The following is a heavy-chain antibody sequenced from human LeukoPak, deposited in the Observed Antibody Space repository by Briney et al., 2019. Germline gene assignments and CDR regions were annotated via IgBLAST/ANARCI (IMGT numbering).Heavy chain of an antibody. D-gene: IGHD3-3*01. Sequence: PSQTLSLTCTVSGGSISSGGYYWSWIRHYPGKGLEWIGYIYYSGSTYYNPSLKSRVTISVDTSKNQFSLKLSFVTAADTAVYYCARGGRLSHGMDVWGQGTTVTVSS. CDR1: GGSISSGGYY. J-gene: IGHJ6*02. CDR3: ARGGRLSHGMDV. CDR2: IYYSGST. V-gene: IGHV4-31*03.